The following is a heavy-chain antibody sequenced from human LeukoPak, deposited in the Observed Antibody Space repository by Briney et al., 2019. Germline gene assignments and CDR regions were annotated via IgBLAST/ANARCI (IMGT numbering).Heavy chain of an antibody. CDR3: ASLTEGQYYYDSSGYSYYYYMDV. V-gene: IGHV1-18*01. Sequence: GASVKVSCKASGYTFTSYGISWVRQAPGQELEWMGWISAYNGNTNYAQKLQGRVTMTTDTSTSTAYMELRSLRSDDTAVYYCASLTEGQYYYDSSGYSYYYYMDVWGKGTTVTVSS. J-gene: IGHJ6*03. CDR2: ISAYNGNT. CDR1: GYTFTSYG. D-gene: IGHD3-22*01.